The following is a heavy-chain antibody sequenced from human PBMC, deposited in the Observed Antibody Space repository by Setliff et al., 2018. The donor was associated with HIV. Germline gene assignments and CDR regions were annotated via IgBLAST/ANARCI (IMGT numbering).Heavy chain of an antibody. D-gene: IGHD6-19*01. Sequence: SETLSLTCTVSGGSISSGSYYWGWIRQPAGKGLEWIGRIYTSGSTNYNPSLKSRVTISVDTSKNQFSLKLSSVTAADTAVYYCARGRGIAVAGAGFDYWGQGTLVTVSS. CDR3: ARGRGIAVAGAGFDY. J-gene: IGHJ4*02. CDR2: IYTSGST. CDR1: GGSISSGSYY. V-gene: IGHV4-61*02.